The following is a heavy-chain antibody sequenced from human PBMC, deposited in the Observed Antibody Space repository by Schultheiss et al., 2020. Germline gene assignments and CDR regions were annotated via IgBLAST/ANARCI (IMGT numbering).Heavy chain of an antibody. CDR3: ARGLGSGWTDY. CDR2: ITPSGTT. J-gene: IGHJ4*02. V-gene: IGHV4-34*01. Sequence: SQTLSLTCALYGGSFNDYYWTWIRQSPEKGLEWIGEITPSGTTNCQSSLRSRLTISVDMSKNQISLRLTSVTAADTAVYYCARGLGSGWTDYWGQGTLVTGYS. D-gene: IGHD6-19*01. CDR1: GGSFNDYY.